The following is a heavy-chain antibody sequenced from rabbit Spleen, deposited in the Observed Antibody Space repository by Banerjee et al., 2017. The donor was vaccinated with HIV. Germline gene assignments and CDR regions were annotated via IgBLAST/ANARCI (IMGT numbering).Heavy chain of an antibody. CDR3: ARNFDL. Sequence: QEQLVESGGGLVQPEGSLTLTCKASGFDFSSYHMSWVRQAPGKGLEWIACIYGGSSGNTYYASWAKGRFTISKTSSTTVTLQMTSLTAADTATYFCARNFDLWGPGTLVTVS. CDR2: IYGGSSGNT. V-gene: IGHV1S45*01. CDR1: GFDFSSYHM. J-gene: IGHJ4*01.